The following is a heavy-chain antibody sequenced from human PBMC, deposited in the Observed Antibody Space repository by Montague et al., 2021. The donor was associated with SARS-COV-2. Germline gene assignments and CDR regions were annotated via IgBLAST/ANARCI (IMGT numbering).Heavy chain of an antibody. J-gene: IGHJ5*02. CDR3: ARQKMGSVTIFGVVMHDRGFYP. Sequence: SETLSLTCTVSGGSISSSSYYWGWIRQPPGKGLEWIGNIYYSGSTYYNPSPKSRVTISVDTSKNQFSLKLSSVTAADTAVYYCARQKMGSVTIFGVVMHDRGFYPGGQGTLFTVSP. CDR2: IYYSGST. D-gene: IGHD3-3*01. CDR1: GGSISSSSYY. V-gene: IGHV4-39*01.